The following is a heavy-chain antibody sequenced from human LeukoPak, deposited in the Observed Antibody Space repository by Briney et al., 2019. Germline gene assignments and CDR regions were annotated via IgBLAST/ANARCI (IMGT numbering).Heavy chain of an antibody. J-gene: IGHJ5*02. Sequence: ASVKVSCRASGYTFTNSAITWVRQAPGQGLEWMGRISTSNGDTNYAAKLQGRVTMTTDTSTSTVYMELGSLTFDDTAVYFCARDPYHRLGPPLDLWGQGTLVTVSS. CDR2: ISTSNGDT. D-gene: IGHD1-14*01. CDR1: GYTFTNSA. V-gene: IGHV1-18*01. CDR3: ARDPYHRLGPPLDL.